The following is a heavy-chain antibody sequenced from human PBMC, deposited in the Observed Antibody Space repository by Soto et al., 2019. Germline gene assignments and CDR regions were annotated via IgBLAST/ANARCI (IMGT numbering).Heavy chain of an antibody. Sequence: ASVKVSCKASGYTFTSYAMHWVRQAPGQRLEWMGWINAGNGNTKYSQKFQGRVTITRDTSASTAYMELSSLRSEDTAVYYCARDHDYYGSGSYYSNFDYWGQGTLVTVSS. CDR3: ARDHDYYGSGSYYSNFDY. D-gene: IGHD3-10*01. CDR2: INAGNGNT. J-gene: IGHJ4*02. CDR1: GYTFTSYA. V-gene: IGHV1-3*01.